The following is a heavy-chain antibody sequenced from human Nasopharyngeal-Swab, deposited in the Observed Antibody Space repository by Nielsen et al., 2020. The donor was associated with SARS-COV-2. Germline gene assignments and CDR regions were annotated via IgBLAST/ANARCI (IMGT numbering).Heavy chain of an antibody. Sequence: ASVKVSCKASGYTFTSYYMHWVRQAPGQGLEWMGIINPSGGSTSYAQKFQGRVTMTRDTSTSTVYMELSSLRSEDTAVYYCARGPYSSGWYPVGFDPWGQGTLVTVSS. CDR2: INPSGGST. CDR1: GYTFTSYY. CDR3: ARGPYSSGWYPVGFDP. J-gene: IGHJ5*02. V-gene: IGHV1-46*01. D-gene: IGHD6-19*01.